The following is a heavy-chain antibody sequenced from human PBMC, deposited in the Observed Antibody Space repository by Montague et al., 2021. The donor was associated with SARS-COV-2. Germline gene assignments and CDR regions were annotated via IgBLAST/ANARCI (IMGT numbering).Heavy chain of an antibody. CDR3: ARTSIAAAGTAIDY. V-gene: IGHV2-70*11. CDR1: GFSLSTSGMC. Sequence: PALVKPTQTLTLTCTFSGFSLSTSGMCVSWIRQPPGKALEWLARIDWDDDKYYSTSLKARLTISKDTSKNQVVLTMTNMDPVDTATDYCARTSIAAAGTAIDYWGQGTLVTVSS. CDR2: IDWDDDK. D-gene: IGHD6-13*01. J-gene: IGHJ4*02.